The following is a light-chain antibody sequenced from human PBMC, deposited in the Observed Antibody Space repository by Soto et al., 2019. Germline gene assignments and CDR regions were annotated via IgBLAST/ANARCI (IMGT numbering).Light chain of an antibody. CDR3: QQYISYPLT. CDR1: QSFDTW. CDR2: KAS. V-gene: IGKV1-5*03. Sequence: DIQMTQSPSTLSASVGDRVTITCRASQSFDTWLAWYQQKPGKAPKLLISKASSLQSGVPSRFSGSGFGTEFTLTISSLQPDDFATYYCQQYISYPLTFGGGTKVEIK. J-gene: IGKJ4*01.